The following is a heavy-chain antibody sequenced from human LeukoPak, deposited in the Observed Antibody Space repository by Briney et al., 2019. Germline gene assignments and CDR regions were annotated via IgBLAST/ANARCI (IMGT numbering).Heavy chain of an antibody. CDR3: ATDPEQQLVRGVY. J-gene: IGHJ4*02. CDR2: FDPEDGET. D-gene: IGHD6-13*01. V-gene: IGHV1-24*01. Sequence: ASVKVSCKVSGYTLTELSMHWVRQAPGKGLEWMGGFDPEDGETIYAQKFQGRVTTTEDTSTDTAYMELSSLRSEDTAVYYCATDPEQQLVRGVYRGQGTLVTVSS. CDR1: GYTLTELS.